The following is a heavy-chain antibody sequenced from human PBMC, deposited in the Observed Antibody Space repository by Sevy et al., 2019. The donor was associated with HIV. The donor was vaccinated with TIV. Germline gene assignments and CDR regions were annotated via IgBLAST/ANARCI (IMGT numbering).Heavy chain of an antibody. J-gene: IGHJ5*01. CDR3: ARDSGYTINYSPGAT. V-gene: IGHV3-30-3*01. Sequence: GGSLRLSCAGSGFTFSTYPMHWVRQSPGKGLEWVTVISYDGSSKYYADSVKGRFTISRDNSKNTVFLQMDSLRVDDTAVYYCARDSGYTINYSPGATWGHGALVTVPS. CDR2: ISYDGSSK. CDR1: GFTFSTYP. D-gene: IGHD5-12*01.